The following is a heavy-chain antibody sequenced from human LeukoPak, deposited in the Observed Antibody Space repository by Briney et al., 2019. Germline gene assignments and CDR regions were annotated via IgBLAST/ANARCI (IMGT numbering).Heavy chain of an antibody. CDR1: GFTHSSYA. V-gene: IGHV3-64D*06. Sequence: GGSLRLSCSASGFTHSSYAMHWVRQAGGKGLQYVSAISSNGGSTYYADSAKGRFTISRDNSSNTLYLKMSSLGVEDTAVYYCVKSAEGFGEDWGQGTLVTVSS. D-gene: IGHD3-10*01. CDR2: ISSNGGST. CDR3: VKSAEGFGED. J-gene: IGHJ4*02.